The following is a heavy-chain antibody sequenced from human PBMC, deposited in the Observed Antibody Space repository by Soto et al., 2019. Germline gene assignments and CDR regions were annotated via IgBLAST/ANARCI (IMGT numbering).Heavy chain of an antibody. D-gene: IGHD3-22*01. J-gene: IGHJ4*02. CDR1: GGTFSSYA. CDR2: IIPIFGTA. CDR3: ARAPRLYYDSSGYYCSLWY. V-gene: IGHV1-69*13. Sequence: SVKVSCKASGGTFSSYAISWVRQAPGQGLEWMGGIIPIFGTANYAQKFQGRVTITADESTSTAYVELSSLRSEDTAVYYCARAPRLYYDSSGYYCSLWYWGQGTLVTVSS.